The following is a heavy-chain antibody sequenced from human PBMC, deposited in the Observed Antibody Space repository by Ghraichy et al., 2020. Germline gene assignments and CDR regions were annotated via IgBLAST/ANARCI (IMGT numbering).Heavy chain of an antibody. CDR1: GFTFSSYA. J-gene: IGHJ4*02. V-gene: IGHV3-23*01. Sequence: GGSLRLSCAASGFTFSSYAMSWVRQAPGKGLEWVSAISGSGGSTYYADSVKGRFTISRDNSKNTLYLQMNSLRAEDTAVYYCAKVFRIVVVTAYDYWGQGTLVTVSS. D-gene: IGHD2-21*02. CDR2: ISGSGGST. CDR3: AKVFRIVVVTAYDY.